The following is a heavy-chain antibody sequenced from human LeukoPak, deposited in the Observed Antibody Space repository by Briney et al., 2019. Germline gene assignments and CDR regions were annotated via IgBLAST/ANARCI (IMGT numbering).Heavy chain of an antibody. CDR1: GGSFSGYY. J-gene: IGHJ4*02. CDR3: ARGRRYYYDSSGYFF. V-gene: IGHV4-34*01. Sequence: SETLSLTCAVYGGSFSGYYWSWIRQPPGKGLEWIGEINHSGSTNYNPSLKSRVTISVDTSKNQFSLKLSSVTAADTAVYYCARGRRYYYDSSGYFFWGQGTLVTVSS. D-gene: IGHD3-22*01. CDR2: INHSGST.